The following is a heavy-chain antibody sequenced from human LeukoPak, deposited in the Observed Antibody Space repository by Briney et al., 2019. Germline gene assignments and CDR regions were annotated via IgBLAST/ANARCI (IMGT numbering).Heavy chain of an antibody. CDR1: GGSISTYY. CDR2: IHYTGNT. J-gene: IGHJ6*03. D-gene: IGHD4-11*01. CDR3: ARTTHDDFYYYFLDV. Sequence: RSSETLSLTCTVSGGSISTYYWSWIRQPPGKTLEWVGCIHYTGNTNYNPSLKSRVTISLDTSKDQFSLRLSSVTAADTAVYYCARTTHDDFYYYFLDVWGKGTTVTASS. V-gene: IGHV4-59*01.